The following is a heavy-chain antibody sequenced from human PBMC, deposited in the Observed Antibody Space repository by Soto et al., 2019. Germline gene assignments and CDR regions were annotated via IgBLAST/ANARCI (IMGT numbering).Heavy chain of an antibody. CDR3: ARGDQLLLFYYGMDV. Sequence: SLRLSCAASGFTFSSYAMHWVRQAPGKGLEWVAVISYDGSNKYYADSVKGRFTISRDNSKNTLYLQMNSLRAEDTAVYYCARGDQLLLFYYGMDVWGQGTTVNV. CDR2: ISYDGSNK. D-gene: IGHD2-2*01. V-gene: IGHV3-30-3*01. CDR1: GFTFSSYA. J-gene: IGHJ6*02.